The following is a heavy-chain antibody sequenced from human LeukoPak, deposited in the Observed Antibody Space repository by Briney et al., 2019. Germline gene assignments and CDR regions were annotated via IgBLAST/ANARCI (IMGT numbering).Heavy chain of an antibody. CDR1: GGSINSHY. CDR3: ARLLDNDSSGHPDTFDM. V-gene: IGHV4-59*11. Sequence: PSETLSLTCTVSGGSINSHYWSWIRQPPGKGLEWIGFIYYSGTTNDNPSLQSRVTMSVDTSKNHFSLKLTSVTAADTAVYSCARLLDNDSSGHPDTFDMWGQGTMVTVSS. D-gene: IGHD3-22*01. CDR2: IYYSGTT. J-gene: IGHJ3*02.